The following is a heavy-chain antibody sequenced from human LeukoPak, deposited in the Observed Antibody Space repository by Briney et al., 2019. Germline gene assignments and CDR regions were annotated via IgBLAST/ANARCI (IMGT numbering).Heavy chain of an antibody. J-gene: IGHJ4*02. Sequence: PGGSLRLSCAASGFTFSSYEMNWVRQAPGKGLEWVSYISSSGGTIYYADSVKGRFTISRDNSKNTLYLQMNSLRAEDTAVYYCATYSSPDYWGQGTLVTVSS. CDR1: GFTFSSYE. D-gene: IGHD6-13*01. CDR2: ISSSGGTI. V-gene: IGHV3-48*03. CDR3: ATYSSPDY.